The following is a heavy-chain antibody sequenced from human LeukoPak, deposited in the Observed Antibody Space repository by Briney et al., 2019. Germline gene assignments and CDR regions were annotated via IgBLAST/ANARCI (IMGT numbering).Heavy chain of an antibody. J-gene: IGHJ4*02. CDR1: GFTFTNYG. V-gene: IGHV3-30*12. Sequence: GGSLRLSCAASGFTFTNYGMHWVRQAPGKGLDWVAFIQYDGSNKYYADSVKGRFTISRDNAKNSLYLQMNSLRAEDTAVYYCARYGGGYYDSSGPGDYWGQGTLVTVSS. D-gene: IGHD3-22*01. CDR3: ARYGGGYYDSSGPGDY. CDR2: IQYDGSNK.